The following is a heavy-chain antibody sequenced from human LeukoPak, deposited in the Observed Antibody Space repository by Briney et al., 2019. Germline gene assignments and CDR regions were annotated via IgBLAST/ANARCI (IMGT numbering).Heavy chain of an antibody. Sequence: SETLSGTCTVSGGSISSYYWSWIRQPPGKGLEWIGYIYYSGSTNYNPSLKSRVTISVDTSKNQFSLKLSSVTAADTAVYYCARDADYYGSGSFDYWGQGTLVTVSS. CDR1: GGSISSYY. J-gene: IGHJ4*02. CDR3: ARDADYYGSGSFDY. CDR2: IYYSGST. D-gene: IGHD3-10*01. V-gene: IGHV4-59*01.